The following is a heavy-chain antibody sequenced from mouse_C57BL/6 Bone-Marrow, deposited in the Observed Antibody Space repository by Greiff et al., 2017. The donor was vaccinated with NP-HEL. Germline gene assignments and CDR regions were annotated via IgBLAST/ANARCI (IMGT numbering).Heavy chain of an antibody. J-gene: IGHJ2*01. Sequence: VKLMESGAELVKPGASVKLSCKASGYTFTEYTIHWVKQRSGQGLEWIGWFYPGSGSIKYNEKFKDKATLTADKSSSTVYMELSRLTSEDSAVYFCARHEGPPYYGSSFYFDYWGQGTTLTVSS. CDR3: ARHEGPPYYGSSFYFDY. V-gene: IGHV1-62-2*01. CDR2: FYPGSGSI. D-gene: IGHD1-1*01. CDR1: GYTFTEYT.